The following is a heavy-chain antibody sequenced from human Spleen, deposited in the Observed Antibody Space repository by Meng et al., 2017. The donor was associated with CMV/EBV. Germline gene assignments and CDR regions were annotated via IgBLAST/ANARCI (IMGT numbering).Heavy chain of an antibody. CDR3: AKFTKYIVATGFDY. CDR1: GFSFSTYN. D-gene: IGHD5-12*01. J-gene: IGHJ4*02. CDR2: ISGRTNYI. Sequence: GESLKISCAASGFSFSTYNMNWVRQAPGKGLEWVSSISGRTNYIYYANSLKGRFTISRDTAKNSLFLQMNSLRAEDTAVYYCAKFTKYIVATGFDYWGQGTLVTVSS. V-gene: IGHV3-21*01.